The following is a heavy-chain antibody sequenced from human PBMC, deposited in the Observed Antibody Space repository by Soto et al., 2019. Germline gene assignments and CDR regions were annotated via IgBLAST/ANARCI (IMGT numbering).Heavy chain of an antibody. CDR2: IYYSGST. V-gene: IGHV4-59*08. Sequence: SETLSLTCTVSDGSISSYYWSWIRQHPGKGLEWIGYIYYSGSTNYNPSLKSRVTISVDTSKNQFSLKLSSVTAADTAVYYCARHITVTTPEEAFDIWGQGTVVTVSS. CDR1: DGSISSYY. J-gene: IGHJ3*02. D-gene: IGHD4-17*01. CDR3: ARHITVTTPEEAFDI.